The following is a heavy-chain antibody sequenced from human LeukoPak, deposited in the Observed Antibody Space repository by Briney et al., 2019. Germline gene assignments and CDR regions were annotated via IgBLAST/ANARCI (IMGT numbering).Heavy chain of an antibody. Sequence: PGGSLRLSCAASGFTVSSNYMSWVRQAPGKGLEWVSVIYSGGSTYYADSVKGRFTISRDNSKNTLYLQMNSLRAEDTAVYYCARVPITIFGYYMDVWGKGTTVTVSS. CDR3: ARVPITIFGYYMDV. J-gene: IGHJ6*03. V-gene: IGHV3-53*01. CDR2: IYSGGST. D-gene: IGHD3-3*01. CDR1: GFTVSSNY.